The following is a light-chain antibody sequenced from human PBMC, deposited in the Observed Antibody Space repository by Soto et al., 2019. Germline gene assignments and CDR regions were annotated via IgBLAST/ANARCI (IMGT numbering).Light chain of an antibody. V-gene: IGLV2-14*01. CDR1: SSDIGGYNL. Sequence: QSVLTQPASVSGSPGQSITISCTGTSSDIGGYNLVSWYQQHPGEAPKLIIYQVTNRPSGVSNRFSDSKSGNTASLTVSGLQAEDKADYYCSSYIPSNVGWVFGGGAKLTVL. J-gene: IGLJ3*02. CDR2: QVT. CDR3: SSYIPSNVGWV.